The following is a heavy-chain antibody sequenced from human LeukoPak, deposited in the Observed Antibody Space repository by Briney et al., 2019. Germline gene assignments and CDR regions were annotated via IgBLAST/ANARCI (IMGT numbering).Heavy chain of an antibody. Sequence: KPSETLSLTCAVYGGSFSGYYWSWIRQPPGKGLEWIGEINHSGSTNYNPSLKSRVTISVDTSKNQFSLRLSSVTASDTAIYYCARHSEASPHYFDYWGQGTLVTVSS. CDR2: INHSGST. CDR3: ARHSEASPHYFDY. CDR1: GGSFSGYY. J-gene: IGHJ4*02. D-gene: IGHD1-26*01. V-gene: IGHV4-34*01.